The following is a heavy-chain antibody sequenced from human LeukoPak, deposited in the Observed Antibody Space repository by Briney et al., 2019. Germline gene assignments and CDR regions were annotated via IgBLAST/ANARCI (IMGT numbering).Heavy chain of an antibody. V-gene: IGHV3-21*01. J-gene: IGHJ3*02. CDR2: ISSSSSYI. CDR3: ARDAPEGDAFDI. CDR1: GFTFSSYS. Sequence: GGSLRLSCAASGFTFSSYSMNWVRQAPGKGLEWVSSISSSSSYIYYADSVKGRFTISRDNAKNSLYLQMNSLRAEDTAVYYCARDAPEGDAFDIWGQGTMVTVSS. D-gene: IGHD2-2*01.